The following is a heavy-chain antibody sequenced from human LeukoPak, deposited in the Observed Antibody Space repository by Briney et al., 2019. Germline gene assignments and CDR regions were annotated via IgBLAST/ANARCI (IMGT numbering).Heavy chain of an antibody. CDR3: ARGQRIKDIVVVVAATLGVRLGGAPYYFDY. J-gene: IGHJ4*02. Sequence: HWASVKVSCKASGYTFTSYDINWVRQATGQGLEWMGWMNPNSGNTGYAQKFQGRVTITRNTSISTAYMELSSLRSEDTAVYYCARGQRIKDIVVVVAATLGVRLGGAPYYFDYWGQGTLVTVSS. V-gene: IGHV1-8*03. D-gene: IGHD2-15*01. CDR2: MNPNSGNT. CDR1: GYTFTSYD.